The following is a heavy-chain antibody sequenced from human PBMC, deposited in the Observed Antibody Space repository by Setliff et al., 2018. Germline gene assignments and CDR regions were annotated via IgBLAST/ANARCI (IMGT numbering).Heavy chain of an antibody. V-gene: IGHV3-7*01. J-gene: IGHJ4*02. CDR2: INQDGSQK. D-gene: IGHD6-6*01. CDR1: GFTFSTYR. CDR3: ARGRNIAARLLDS. Sequence: GESLKISCAASGFTFSTYRMHWVRQAPGKGLEWVANINQDGSQKYYVDSVKGRFTISGDNAKKSLYLQMNSLGAEDTAVYYCARGRNIAARLLDSWGQGTLVTVS.